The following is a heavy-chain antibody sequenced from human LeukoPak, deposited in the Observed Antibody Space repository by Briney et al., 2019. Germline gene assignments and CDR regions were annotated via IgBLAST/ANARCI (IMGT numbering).Heavy chain of an antibody. CDR1: GFTFSSYA. Sequence: GGSLRLSCAASGFTFSSYAMSWVRQAPGKGLEWVSAISGSGGSTYYADSVKGRFTISRDNSKNTLYLQMNSLRAEDTAVYYCAKTGSQYSRNAAARSSHFDYWGQGTLVTVSS. CDR3: AKTGSQYSRNAAARSSHFDY. J-gene: IGHJ4*02. D-gene: IGHD6-6*01. CDR2: ISGSGGST. V-gene: IGHV3-23*01.